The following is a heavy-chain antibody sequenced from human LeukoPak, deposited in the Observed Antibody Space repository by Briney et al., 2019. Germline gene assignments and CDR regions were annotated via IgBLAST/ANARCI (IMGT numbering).Heavy chain of an antibody. Sequence: SETLSLTCAVYGGSFSGSYWSWIRQPPGKELEWIGEINYSGSTNYNPSLKSRVTISVDTSKNQFSLKLSSVTAADTAVYYCASLDTYYYDSSGYWSQGTLVTVSS. CDR1: GGSFSGSY. V-gene: IGHV4-34*01. CDR3: ASLDTYYYDSSGY. J-gene: IGHJ4*02. D-gene: IGHD3-22*01. CDR2: INYSGST.